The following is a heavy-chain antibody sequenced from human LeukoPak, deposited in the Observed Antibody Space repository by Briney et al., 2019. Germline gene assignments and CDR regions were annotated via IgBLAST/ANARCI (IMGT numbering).Heavy chain of an antibody. J-gene: IGHJ5*02. CDR1: GFTFSSYA. V-gene: IGHV3-23*01. D-gene: IGHD2-15*01. Sequence: GGSLRLSCAASGFTFSSYAMSWVRQAPGKGLEWVSAISGSGGTTYYADSVKGRFTISTDNSKNTLYLQMNSLRAEDTAVYYCAKARGYCSGGSCSPDRWGQGTRVTVSS. CDR2: ISGSGGTT. CDR3: AKARGYCSGGSCSPDR.